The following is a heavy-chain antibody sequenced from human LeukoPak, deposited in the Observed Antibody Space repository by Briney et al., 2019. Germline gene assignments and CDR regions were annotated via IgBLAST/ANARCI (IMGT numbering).Heavy chain of an antibody. CDR1: GFTFSSYS. CDR3: AKDLWGFVEVAAILDY. J-gene: IGHJ4*02. D-gene: IGHD2-15*01. V-gene: IGHV3-23*01. CDR2: ISGSGGSA. Sequence: GGSLRLSCAASGFTFSSYSMSWVRQAPGKGLEWVSVISGSGGSADYAASVKGRFTISRDNSKKTLYLLMNSLRAEDTALYYCAKDLWGFVEVAAILDYWGQGTLVTVSS.